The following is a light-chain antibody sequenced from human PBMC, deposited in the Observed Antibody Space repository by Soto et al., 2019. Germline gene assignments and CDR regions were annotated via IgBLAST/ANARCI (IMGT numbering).Light chain of an antibody. CDR3: SSYTSISTYV. V-gene: IGLV2-14*03. J-gene: IGLJ1*01. CDR2: HVT. CDR1: SSDIGHYDY. Sequence: QSALTQPASVSGSPGQSITISCTGTSSDIGHYDYVSWYQQHPGKAPKLMIYHVTYRPSGVSDRFSASKSGNTASLTISGLLAEDEADYYCSSYTSISTYVFGTGTKLTVL.